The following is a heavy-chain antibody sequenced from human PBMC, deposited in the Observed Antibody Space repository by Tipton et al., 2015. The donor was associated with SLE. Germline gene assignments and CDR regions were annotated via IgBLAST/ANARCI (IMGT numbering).Heavy chain of an antibody. J-gene: IGHJ2*01. D-gene: IGHD2-21*01. Sequence: TLSLTCTVSGGSISDRGFYWGWIRQTPGKGLEWIGSIYYSGTTYYNPSLKSRVTISVDTSKNQFSLKLSSVTAADTAMYYCAKADGVVGCQVPYWSFALWGRGPLATVSS. CDR2: IYYSGTT. CDR1: GGSISDRGFY. V-gene: IGHV4-39*07. CDR3: AKADGVVGCQVPYWSFAL.